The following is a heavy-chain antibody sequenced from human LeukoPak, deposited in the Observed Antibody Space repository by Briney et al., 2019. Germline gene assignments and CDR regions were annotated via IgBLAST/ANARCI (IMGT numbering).Heavy chain of an antibody. CDR1: GFSFSTYW. CDR3: ARSYYYEYYFDY. V-gene: IGHV3-7*01. CDR2: IEQDGSEK. Sequence: GGSLRLSCAATGFSFSTYWMSWVGQAPGKGLEGVANIEQDGSEKYYVDSVKGRFTISRDNAKNSLYLQMNSLRAEDTAVYYCARSYYYEYYFDYWGQGTLVTVST. D-gene: IGHD3-22*01. J-gene: IGHJ4*02.